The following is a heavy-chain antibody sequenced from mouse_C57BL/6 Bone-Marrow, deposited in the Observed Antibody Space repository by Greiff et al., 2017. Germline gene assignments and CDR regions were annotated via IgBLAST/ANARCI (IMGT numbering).Heavy chain of an antibody. CDR2: IDPENGDT. CDR1: GFNIKDDY. V-gene: IGHV14-4*01. D-gene: IGHD1-1*01. Sequence: EVKVVESGAELVRPGASVKLSCTASGFNIKDDYMHWVKQRPEQGLEWIGWIDPENGDTEYASKFQGKATITADTSSNTAYLQLSSLTSEDTAVYYCTTDYGSYAMDYWGQGTSVTVSS. CDR3: TTDYGSYAMDY. J-gene: IGHJ4*01.